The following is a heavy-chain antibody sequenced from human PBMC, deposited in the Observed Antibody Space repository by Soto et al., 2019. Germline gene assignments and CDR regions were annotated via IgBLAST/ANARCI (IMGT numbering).Heavy chain of an antibody. CDR1: GFTLSTYD. CDR3: AKRGPHTNSHGLEV. CDR2: IGTAAV. D-gene: IGHD1-1*01. J-gene: IGHJ6*02. V-gene: IGHV3-13*01. Sequence: EVQLVESGGGLVQPGGSLRLSCTASGFTLSTYDVHWVRQATGKGLEWVASIGTAAVDSVKGRFTISRENAKNSLYLQMNNRGAGDTAVYYCAKRGPHTNSHGLEVWGQGTTVTVSS.